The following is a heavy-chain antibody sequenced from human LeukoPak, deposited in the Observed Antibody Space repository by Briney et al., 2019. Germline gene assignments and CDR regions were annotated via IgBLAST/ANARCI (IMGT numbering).Heavy chain of an antibody. V-gene: IGHV3-13*04. CDR2: IGTGGDT. CDR3: ARGSNLGFDP. CDR1: GFTFSTYD. J-gene: IGHJ5*02. Sequence: PGGSLRLSCAASGFTFSTYDMHWVRQPTGEALQWVSGIGTGGDTYYSGSVKGRFTISRENAKNSLYLQMNSLRAGDTAVHYCARGSNLGFDPWGQGTLVTVSS. D-gene: IGHD5-24*01.